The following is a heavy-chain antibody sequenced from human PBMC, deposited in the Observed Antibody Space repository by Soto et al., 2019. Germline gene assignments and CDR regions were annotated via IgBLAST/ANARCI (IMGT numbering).Heavy chain of an antibody. CDR3: AQRTVGWYFDL. D-gene: IGHD4-17*01. J-gene: IGHJ2*01. V-gene: IGHV3-23*01. Sequence: EVQLLESGGGLVQPGGSLRLSCAASGFTFSSYAMNWVRQAPGKGLEWVSVISGSGGSTYYADAVKGRVTISRDNSKNTLYLQMTSLRAEATAVYYCAQRTVGWYFDLWGRGTLVTVSS. CDR2: ISGSGGST. CDR1: GFTFSSYA.